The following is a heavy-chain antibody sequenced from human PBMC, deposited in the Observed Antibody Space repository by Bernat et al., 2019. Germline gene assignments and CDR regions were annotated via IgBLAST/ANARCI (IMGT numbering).Heavy chain of an antibody. J-gene: IGHJ4*02. CDR3: ARDRGGNIVAADHFDY. CDR1: GYTFTGYY. V-gene: IGHV1-2*02. CDR2: INPNSGGT. Sequence: QVQLVQSGSEVKKPGASVKVSCKASGYTFTGYYMHWVRQAPGQGLEWMGWINPNSGGTNYAQKFKGRVTMTRDTSISTAYMDLSSLISDDTAVYYCARDRGGNIVAADHFDYWGQGTLVTVSS. D-gene: IGHD5-12*01.